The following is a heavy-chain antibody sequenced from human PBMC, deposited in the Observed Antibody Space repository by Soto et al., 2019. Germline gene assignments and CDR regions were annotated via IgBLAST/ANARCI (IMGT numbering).Heavy chain of an antibody. J-gene: IGHJ4*02. D-gene: IGHD6-19*01. CDR3: ARTPLGEQWLVEYYFDY. CDR1: GFTVSTYY. CDR2: IYSGGTT. Sequence: GGSLRLSCAASGFTVSTYYMSWVRQAPGKGLEWVSVIYSGGTTYYADSVKGRFTISRDNSKNTLYLQMNSLRAEDTAVYYCARTPLGEQWLVEYYFDYWGPGALVTVSS. V-gene: IGHV3-66*01.